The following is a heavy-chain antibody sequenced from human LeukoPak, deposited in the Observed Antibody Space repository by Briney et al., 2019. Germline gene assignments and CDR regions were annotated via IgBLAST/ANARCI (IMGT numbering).Heavy chain of an antibody. D-gene: IGHD4-17*01. Sequence: GGALRLSCAASGFTFSNYWMHWVRQAPGKGLVWVSRINSDGRSTKYADSVKGRFTISRDNAKNTLYLQMNSLRAEDTAVYYCVRDRAVSPFPPDAFDMWGQGTMVTVAS. V-gene: IGHV3-74*01. CDR2: INSDGRST. CDR3: VRDRAVSPFPPDAFDM. CDR1: GFTFSNYW. J-gene: IGHJ3*02.